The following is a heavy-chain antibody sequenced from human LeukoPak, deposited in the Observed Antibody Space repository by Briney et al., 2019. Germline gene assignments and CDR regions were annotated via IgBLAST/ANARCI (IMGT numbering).Heavy chain of an antibody. CDR2: NTSSGNP. V-gene: IGHV7-4-1*02. CDR3: ARGYCGGTTCFGRENY. Sequence: NTSSGNPTYAQGFTGRFVFSLDTSVSTAYLQISSLKADDTAVYYCARGYCGGTTCFGRENYWGQGTLVTVSS. D-gene: IGHD2-21*01. J-gene: IGHJ4*02.